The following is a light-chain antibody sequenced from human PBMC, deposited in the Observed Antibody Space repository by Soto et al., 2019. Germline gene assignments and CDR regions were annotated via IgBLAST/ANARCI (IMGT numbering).Light chain of an antibody. CDR2: GAS. CDR1: QSLSSSQ. Sequence: EMVLTQSPGTLSLSPGERATLSCGASQSLSSSQLAWYQQKPGQAPRLLIYGASSRATGIPVRFSGSGSETDFTLTISRLEPEDFAVYYCQQCGSSPGTFGGGTKVDIK. V-gene: IGKV3-20*01. CDR3: QQCGSSPGT. J-gene: IGKJ4*01.